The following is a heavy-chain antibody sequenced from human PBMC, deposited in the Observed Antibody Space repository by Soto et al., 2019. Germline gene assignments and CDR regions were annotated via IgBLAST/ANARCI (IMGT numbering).Heavy chain of an antibody. CDR1: GFTFSSYW. CDR3: ARGYPYSSGVGVNCHHHWFDP. CDR2: INQDGRED. Sequence: EVQLVESGGGLVQPGGSLRLSCAASGFTFSSYWMSWVRQAPGKGLEWVSNINQDGREDYYVESVKGRSTIYRNNAKNSLYLQMNSLRAEDTSVYYCARGYPYSSGVGVNCHHHWFDPWGQGTLVTVSS. J-gene: IGHJ5*02. D-gene: IGHD3-22*01. V-gene: IGHV3-7*01.